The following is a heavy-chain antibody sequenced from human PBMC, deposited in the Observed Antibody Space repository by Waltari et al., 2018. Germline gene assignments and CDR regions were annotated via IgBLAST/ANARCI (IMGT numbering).Heavy chain of an antibody. CDR3: ARDNIAAAGTKGWFDP. J-gene: IGHJ5*02. D-gene: IGHD6-13*01. CDR2: ISWNCGST. CDR1: GFTFDDYG. V-gene: IGHV3-20*01. Sequence: EVQLVESGGGVVRPGGSLRLSCAASGFTFDDYGMSWVRQAPGKGLEWVSGISWNCGSTGYADSVKGRCTIARANAKNSLYLQMNSLRAEDTALYHCARDNIAAAGTKGWFDPWGQGTLVTVSS.